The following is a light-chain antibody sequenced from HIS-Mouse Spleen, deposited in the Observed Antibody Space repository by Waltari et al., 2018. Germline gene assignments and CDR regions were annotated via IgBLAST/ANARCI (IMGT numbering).Light chain of an antibody. V-gene: IGLV3-25*03. Sequence: SYELTQPPSVSVSPGKTARITCSGDALPKQYAYLYQQKPGQAPVLVIYKDSERPSGIPERFSGSSSGTTGTLTISGVQAEDGADYDCQSADSGGTWVFGGGTKLTVL. CDR1: ALPKQY. CDR3: QSADSGGTWV. J-gene: IGLJ3*02. CDR2: KDS.